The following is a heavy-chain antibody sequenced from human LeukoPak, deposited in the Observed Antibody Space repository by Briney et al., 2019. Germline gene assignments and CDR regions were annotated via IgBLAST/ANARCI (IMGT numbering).Heavy chain of an antibody. D-gene: IGHD3-22*01. V-gene: IGHV3-20*04. CDR1: GFTFDDYG. J-gene: IGHJ4*02. CDR3: ARGYYYDSSGYYPPGVVEVGDY. Sequence: GGSLRLSCAASGFTFDDYGMSWVRQAPGKGLEWVSGINWNGGSTGYADSVKGRFTISRDNAKNSLYLQMNSLRAEDTALYYYARGYYYDSSGYYPPGVVEVGDYWGQGTLVTVSS. CDR2: INWNGGST.